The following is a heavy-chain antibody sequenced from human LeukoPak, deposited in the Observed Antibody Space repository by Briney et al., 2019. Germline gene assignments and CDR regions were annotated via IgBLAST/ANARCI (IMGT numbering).Heavy chain of an antibody. CDR3: AKHWGGGAAGIAY. CDR2: ISYDGNNK. CDR1: GFSFSSYA. V-gene: IGHV3-30-3*02. D-gene: IGHD6-13*01. Sequence: PGRSLRLSCAPSGFSFSSYAMHWVRQAPGKGLEWVAVISYDGNNKYYADSVKGRFTISRDNSKSTLFLQMNSLRAEDTAVYYCAKHWGGGAAGIAYWGQGTLVTVSS. J-gene: IGHJ4*02.